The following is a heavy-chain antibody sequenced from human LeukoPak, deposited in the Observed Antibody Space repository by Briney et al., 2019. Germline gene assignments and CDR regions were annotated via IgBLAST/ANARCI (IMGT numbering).Heavy chain of an antibody. J-gene: IGHJ4*02. CDR1: GFTFSDYT. D-gene: IGHD2-21*02. CDR2: ISGGSRSI. Sequence: GGSLRLSCAATGFTFSDYTMNWVRQAPGKGLEWVSSISGGSRSIHYVDSVKGRFTISRDNAKNSLYLQMNSLRAEDTAVYYCARDYFYCGGDCFVDYWGQGTLVTVSS. CDR3: ARDYFYCGGDCFVDY. V-gene: IGHV3-21*01.